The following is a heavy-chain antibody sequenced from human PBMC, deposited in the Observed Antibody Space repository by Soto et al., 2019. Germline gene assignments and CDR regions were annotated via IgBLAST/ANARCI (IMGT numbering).Heavy chain of an antibody. J-gene: IGHJ6*02. CDR3: AREYAAWPLPYGLDV. Sequence: GGSLGFSCVGSGFTFSTYSINWVRQAPGKGLEWVSSISTRSDIYYADSVKGGCPITREHAKNSVFLQINSLRAEETAVYYCAREYAAWPLPYGLDVWGQGTTVTVSS. D-gene: IGHD2-8*01. CDR1: GFTFSTYS. CDR2: ISTRSDI. V-gene: IGHV3-21*01.